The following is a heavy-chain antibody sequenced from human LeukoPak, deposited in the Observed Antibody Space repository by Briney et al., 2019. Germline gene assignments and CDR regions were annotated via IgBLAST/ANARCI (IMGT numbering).Heavy chain of an antibody. Sequence: ASVKVSCKASGYTFTSYDINWVRQATGQGLEWMGWMNPNSGNTGYAQKFQGRVTMTRDTSISTAYMELSRLRSDDTAVYYCARGTGIAVSFDYWGQGTLVTVSS. D-gene: IGHD6-19*01. J-gene: IGHJ4*02. CDR3: ARGTGIAVSFDY. V-gene: IGHV1-8*01. CDR2: MNPNSGNT. CDR1: GYTFTSYD.